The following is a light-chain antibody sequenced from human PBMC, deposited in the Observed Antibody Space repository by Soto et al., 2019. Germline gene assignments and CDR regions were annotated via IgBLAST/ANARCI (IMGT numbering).Light chain of an antibody. V-gene: IGKV3-15*01. J-gene: IGKJ1*01. CDR3: QQYDNWPPWT. CDR1: QRVSSN. CDR2: VAS. Sequence: EIVMTQSPATLSVSPGERATLSCRASQRVSSNLAWYQQKPGQAPWLLIYVASTRATGISARFSGSGSGTEFTLTISSLQSEDFAVYYCQQYDNWPPWTFGQGTKVEIK.